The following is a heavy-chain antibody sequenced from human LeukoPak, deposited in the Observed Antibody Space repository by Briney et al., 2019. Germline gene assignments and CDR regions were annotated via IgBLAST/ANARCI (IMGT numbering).Heavy chain of an antibody. CDR3: AELGITMIEGV. D-gene: IGHD3-22*01. J-gene: IGHJ6*04. CDR2: IYSGGST. CDR1: GFTLSSNY. Sequence: GVSLRLSCAASGFTLSSNYISWVRQAPGKGLEGVSIIYSGGSTLYADSVKGRFTISRDNAKNSLYLQMNSLRAEDRAVYYCAELGITMIEGVWGKGTTVSVSS. V-gene: IGHV3-53*01.